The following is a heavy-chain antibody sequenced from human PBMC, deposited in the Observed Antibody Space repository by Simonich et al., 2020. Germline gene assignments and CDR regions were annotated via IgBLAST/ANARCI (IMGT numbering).Heavy chain of an antibody. J-gene: IGHJ4*02. CDR3: ARQRVLMVYAIDY. CDR2: IYYSGST. D-gene: IGHD2-8*01. Sequence: QLQLQESGPGLVKPSETLSLTCTVSGGSISSSSYYWGWIRQPQGKGLEWIGSIYYSGSTYYNPSLKSRVTISVDTSKNQFSLKLSSVTAADTAVYYCARQRVLMVYAIDYWGQGTLVTVSS. V-gene: IGHV4-39*01. CDR1: GGSISSSSYY.